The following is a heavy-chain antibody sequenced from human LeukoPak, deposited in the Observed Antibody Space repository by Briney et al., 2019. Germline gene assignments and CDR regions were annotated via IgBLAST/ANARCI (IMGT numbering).Heavy chain of an antibody. CDR1: GFTFSSYA. Sequence: GGSLRLSCAASGFTFSSYAMSWVRQAPGKGLEWVSAISGSGGSTYYADSVKGRFTISRDNSENTLYLQMNSLRAEDTAVYYCANYFYASGSYYNRPYDYWGQGTLVTVSS. V-gene: IGHV3-23*01. J-gene: IGHJ4*02. CDR3: ANYFYASGSYYNRPYDY. CDR2: ISGSGGST. D-gene: IGHD3-10*01.